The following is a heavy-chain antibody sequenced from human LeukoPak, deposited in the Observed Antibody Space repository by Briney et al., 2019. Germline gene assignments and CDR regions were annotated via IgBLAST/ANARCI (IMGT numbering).Heavy chain of an antibody. D-gene: IGHD5-12*01. CDR1: GFTFDDYA. V-gene: IGHV3-9*01. Sequence: GGSLRLSCAVSGFTFDDYAMHWVRQVPGKGLEWVSGINWNSDSIGYADSVKGRSTTSRDNAKNSLYLQMNSLRAEDTAFYYCAINGGGDSGYGNFDYWGQGTLVTVSS. CDR2: INWNSDSI. J-gene: IGHJ4*02. CDR3: AINGGGDSGYGNFDY.